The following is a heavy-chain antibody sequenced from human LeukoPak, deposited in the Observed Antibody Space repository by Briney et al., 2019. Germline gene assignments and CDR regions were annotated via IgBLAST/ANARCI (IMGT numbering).Heavy chain of an antibody. J-gene: IGHJ5*02. CDR2: INPNSGGT. Sequence: ASVKVSCKASGYTFTGYYMHWVRQAPGQGLEWMGRINPNSGGTNYAQKFQGRVTMTWDTSISTAYMEMYSLTSDDTAVYYCTRDRTDYYDSRGYFPNWFDPWGQGTLVTVSS. D-gene: IGHD3-22*01. CDR1: GYTFTGYY. CDR3: TRDRTDYYDSRGYFPNWFDP. V-gene: IGHV1-2*02.